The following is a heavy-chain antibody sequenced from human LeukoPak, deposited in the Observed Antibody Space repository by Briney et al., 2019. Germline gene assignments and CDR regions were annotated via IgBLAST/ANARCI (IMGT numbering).Heavy chain of an antibody. V-gene: IGHV4-30-2*01. CDR2: IYHSGST. CDR1: GGSISSGGYS. D-gene: IGHD6-19*01. J-gene: IGHJ4*02. Sequence: SQTLSLTCAVSGGSISSGGYSWSWIRQPPGKGLEWIGYIYHSGSTYYNPSLKSRVTMSVDTSKNQFSLKLSSVTAADTAVYYCARVDSSGWGEGYFDYWGQGTLVTVSS. CDR3: ARVDSSGWGEGYFDY.